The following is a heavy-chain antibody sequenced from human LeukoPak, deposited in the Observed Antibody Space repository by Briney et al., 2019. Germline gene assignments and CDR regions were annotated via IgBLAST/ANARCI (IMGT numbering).Heavy chain of an antibody. J-gene: IGHJ4*02. D-gene: IGHD5-24*01. CDR1: GGSISSSSYC. CDR3: ARLDGYNQLY. CDR2: IYYSGST. V-gene: IGHV4-39*01. Sequence: SETLSLTCTVSGGSISSSSYCWGWLRQPPGKGLEWIGSIYYSGSTYYNPSLKSRVTISVDTSKNQFSLKLSSVTAADTAVYYCARLDGYNQLYWGQGTLVTVSS.